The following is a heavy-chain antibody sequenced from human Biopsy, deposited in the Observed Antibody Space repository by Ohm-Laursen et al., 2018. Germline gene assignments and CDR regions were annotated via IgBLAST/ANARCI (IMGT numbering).Heavy chain of an antibody. CDR1: GGSFSGYD. CDR3: ARTPGKAVAGRFLDL. Sequence: PSDTLSLTCAVDGGSFSGYDWTWIRQPPGKGLEWVGEFSHTGTTIYNPSLKSRISMSMDTSNNQFSLTLTSVTAADTAVYYCARTPGKAVAGRFLDLWGRGTLVTVSS. D-gene: IGHD6-19*01. V-gene: IGHV4-34*10. CDR2: FSHTGTT. J-gene: IGHJ2*01.